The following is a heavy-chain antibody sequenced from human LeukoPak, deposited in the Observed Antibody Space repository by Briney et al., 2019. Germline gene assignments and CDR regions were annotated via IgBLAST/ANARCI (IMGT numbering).Heavy chain of an antibody. V-gene: IGHV1-2*02. CDR2: INPNSGGT. CDR1: GYTFTGYY. J-gene: IGHJ4*02. CDR3: ARDRDDILTGYYSIDY. Sequence: GASVKVSCKASGYTFTGYYMHWVRQAPGQGLEWMGWINPNSGGTNYAQKFRGRVTMTRDTSISTAYMELSRLRSDDTAVYYCARDRDDILTGYYSIDYWGQGTLVTVSS. D-gene: IGHD3-9*01.